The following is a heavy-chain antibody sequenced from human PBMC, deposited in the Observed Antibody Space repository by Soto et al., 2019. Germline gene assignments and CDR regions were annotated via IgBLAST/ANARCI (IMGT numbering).Heavy chain of an antibody. CDR2: SIPIFGTA. CDR1: GGTFSSYA. V-gene: IGHV1-69*01. CDR3: ARGVRGYSGYYVNWIFDY. D-gene: IGHD5-12*01. Sequence: QVQLVQSGAEVKKPGSSVKVSCKASGGTFSSYAISWVRQAPGQGLEWMGGSIPIFGTANYAQKFQGRVTITADESTSTAYMELSSLRSEDTAVYYCARGVRGYSGYYVNWIFDYWGQGTLVTVSS. J-gene: IGHJ4*02.